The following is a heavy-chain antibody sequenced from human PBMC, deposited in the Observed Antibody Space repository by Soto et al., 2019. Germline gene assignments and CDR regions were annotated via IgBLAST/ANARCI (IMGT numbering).Heavy chain of an antibody. CDR3: ATPIGKEHCSGGSCYSGGDY. CDR2: ISGSGGST. Sequence: EVQLLESGGGLVQPGGSLRLSCAASGFTFFSYAMTWVRQAPGRGLEWVSGISGSGGSTDYADSVKGRFTNSRDNSKNTLYRQMNSLRAEDTAVYFCATPIGKEHCSGGSCYSGGDYWGQGTLVTVSS. D-gene: IGHD2-15*01. V-gene: IGHV3-23*01. J-gene: IGHJ4*02. CDR1: GFTFFSYA.